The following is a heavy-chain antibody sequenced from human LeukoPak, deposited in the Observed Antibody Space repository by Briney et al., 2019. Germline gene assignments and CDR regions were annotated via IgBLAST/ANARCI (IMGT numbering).Heavy chain of an antibody. V-gene: IGHV1-69*01. D-gene: IGHD3-22*01. Sequence: ASVKVSCKASGGTFSSYAISWVRQAPGQGLEWMGGIIPIFGTANYAQKFQGRVTITADESTSTAYKELSSLRSEDTAVYYCARAWGSSGYYYPYFDYWGQGTLVTVSS. CDR3: ARAWGSSGYYYPYFDY. CDR2: IIPIFGTA. CDR1: GGTFSSYA. J-gene: IGHJ4*02.